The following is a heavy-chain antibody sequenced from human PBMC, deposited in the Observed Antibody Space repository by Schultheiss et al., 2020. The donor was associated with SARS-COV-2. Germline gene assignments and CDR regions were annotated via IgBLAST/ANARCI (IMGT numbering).Heavy chain of an antibody. D-gene: IGHD3-22*01. CDR3: AREHYYDSSGYLDAFDI. V-gene: IGHV3-33*01. CDR1: GFTFSSYG. J-gene: IGHJ3*02. CDR2: IWYDGNNK. Sequence: GGSLRLSCAASGFTFSSYGMHWVRQAPGKGLEWVTVIWYDGNNKYYADSVKGRFTISRDNSKNTLYLQMNSLRAEDTAVYYCAREHYYDSSGYLDAFDIWGQGTMVTVSS.